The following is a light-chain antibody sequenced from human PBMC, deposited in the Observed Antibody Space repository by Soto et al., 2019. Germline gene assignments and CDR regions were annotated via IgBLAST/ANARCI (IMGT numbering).Light chain of an antibody. Sequence: EIVLTQSPGTLSLSPGERATLSCRASQSVGTYLAWYQQKPGQAPRLLIYGASSRATGIPDRFSGSGSGTDFTLTISRLEPEDFAVYYCQQYVSTPLTFGGGTKADIK. CDR2: GAS. CDR1: QSVGTY. CDR3: QQYVSTPLT. J-gene: IGKJ4*01. V-gene: IGKV3-20*01.